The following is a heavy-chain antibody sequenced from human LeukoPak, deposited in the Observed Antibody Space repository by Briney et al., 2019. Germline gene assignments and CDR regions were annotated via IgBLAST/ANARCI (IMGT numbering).Heavy chain of an antibody. CDR1: GGSIRSISYY. CDR3: ARGYSYALFDY. Sequence: SDTLSLTSTVSGGSIRSISYYWGWIRQPPGKGLQWLGSIYYSGSTYYNPSLKSRVTISVDTSKNQFSLKLSSVTAADTAVYYCARGYSYALFDYWGQGTLVTVSS. J-gene: IGHJ4*02. D-gene: IGHD5-18*01. CDR2: IYYSGST. V-gene: IGHV4-39*01.